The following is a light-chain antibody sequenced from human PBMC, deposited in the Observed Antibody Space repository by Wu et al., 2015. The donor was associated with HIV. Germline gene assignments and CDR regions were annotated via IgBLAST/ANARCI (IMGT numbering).Light chain of an antibody. V-gene: IGKV3-20*01. Sequence: TVLTQSPDNVSVSPGQSVTLSCRASQTVDSSSIAWYQHRPGQTPRLLIYGASTRAPGVPDRFTGSGSGTHFTLSISRLEPEDFGIYYCQQYGYSPPWTFGQGTKVEIK. CDR3: QQYGYSPPWT. CDR1: QTVDSSS. CDR2: GAS. J-gene: IGKJ1*01.